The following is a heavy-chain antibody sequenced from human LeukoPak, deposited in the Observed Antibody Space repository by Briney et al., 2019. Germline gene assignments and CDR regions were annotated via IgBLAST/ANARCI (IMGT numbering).Heavy chain of an antibody. V-gene: IGHV3-74*01. CDR2: INSDGSST. J-gene: IGHJ3*02. CDR1: GFTFSSYW. CDR3: ARAPSYYDFWSGYYDAFDI. D-gene: IGHD3-3*01. Sequence: GGSLRLSCAASGFTFSSYWMHWVRQAPGKGLVWVSRINSDGSSTSYADSVKGRFTISRDNAKNTLYLQMNSLRAEDTAVYYCARAPSYYDFWSGYYDAFDIWGQGTMVTVSS.